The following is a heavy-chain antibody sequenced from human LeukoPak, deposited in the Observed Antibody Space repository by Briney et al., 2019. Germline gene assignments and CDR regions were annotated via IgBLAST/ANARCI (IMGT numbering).Heavy chain of an antibody. CDR2: INTSGST. CDR3: ARVRSGSFDY. D-gene: IGHD6-25*01. J-gene: IGHJ4*02. CDR1: GDSISSSY. Sequence: SETLSLTCTVSGDSISSSYWTWIRQPAGKGLEWIGRINTSGSTNYNPSLKSRVTMSVDTSKNQFSLNLSSVTAADTAVYYCARVRSGSFDYWGQGTLVIVSS. V-gene: IGHV4-4*07.